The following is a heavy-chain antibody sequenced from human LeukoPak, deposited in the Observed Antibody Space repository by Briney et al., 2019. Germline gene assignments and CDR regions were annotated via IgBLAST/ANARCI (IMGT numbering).Heavy chain of an antibody. CDR2: INHSGST. V-gene: IGHV4-34*01. Sequence: PSETLSLTCAVYGGSFSGYYWSWIRQPPGKGLEWIGEINHSGSTNYNPSLKSRVTISVDTSENQFSLKLSSVTAADTAVYYCASSGFHYMDVWGKGTTVTISS. J-gene: IGHJ6*03. CDR1: GGSFSGYY. D-gene: IGHD3-10*01. CDR3: ASSGFHYMDV.